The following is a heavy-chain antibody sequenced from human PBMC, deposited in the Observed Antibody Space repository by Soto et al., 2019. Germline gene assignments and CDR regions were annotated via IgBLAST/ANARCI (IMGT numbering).Heavy chain of an antibody. D-gene: IGHD6-19*01. Sequence: QVQLVQSGAEVKKPGASVKVSCKTSGYTFTGYYIHWIRQAPGQGLEWMAWINPNSGDTNYSQEFQGRVTMTSDTSITTAYVELTRLRSDDTAVYYCARREQWLENFDYWGQGTLVTVSS. CDR2: INPNSGDT. V-gene: IGHV1-2*02. CDR3: ARREQWLENFDY. CDR1: GYTFTGYY. J-gene: IGHJ4*02.